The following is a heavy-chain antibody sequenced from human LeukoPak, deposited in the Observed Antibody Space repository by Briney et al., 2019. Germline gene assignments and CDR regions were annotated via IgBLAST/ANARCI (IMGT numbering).Heavy chain of an antibody. J-gene: IGHJ4*02. Sequence: GGSLRLSCAASGFTLSDYWMNWVRQTPGKGPVWVSHISPDGRNIAYADSVKGRFTISRDSAKNTLYLQMNSLRVGDTAVYYCVRDGGGTTPYDYWGQGTLVTVSS. D-gene: IGHD1-7*01. CDR1: GFTLSDYW. CDR3: VRDGGGTTPYDY. CDR2: ISPDGRNI. V-gene: IGHV3-74*01.